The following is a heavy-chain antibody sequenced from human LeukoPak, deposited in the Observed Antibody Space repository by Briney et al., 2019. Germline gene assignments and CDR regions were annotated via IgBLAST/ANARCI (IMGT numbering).Heavy chain of an antibody. CDR1: GGSFSGYF. V-gene: IGHV4-34*01. J-gene: IGHJ4*02. D-gene: IGHD6-19*01. Sequence: PSETLSLTCAVYGGSFSGYFWGWVRQPPGKGLEWIGSTYYNPSLKSRVTVSVDTSKNQFSLKVSSVTAADTAVYYCARAGYSSGHYYFDYWGQGTLVTVSS. CDR2: T. CDR3: ARAGYSSGHYYFDY.